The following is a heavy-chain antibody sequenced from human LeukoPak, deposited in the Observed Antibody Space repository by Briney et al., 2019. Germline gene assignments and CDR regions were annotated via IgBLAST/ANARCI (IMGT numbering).Heavy chain of an antibody. V-gene: IGHV3-74*01. CDR2: MKTDGSST. CDR1: GFTFSSSR. CDR3: TRDRGPGALDY. D-gene: IGHD4/OR15-4a*01. J-gene: IGHJ4*02. Sequence: QPGGSLRLSCAASGFTFSSSRMQWVRQAPGKGLVWVSRMKTDGSSTSYADSVKGRFTLSTDNAKNTLYLQMNSLSVEDSAVYYCTRDRGPGALDYWGQGILVTVSS.